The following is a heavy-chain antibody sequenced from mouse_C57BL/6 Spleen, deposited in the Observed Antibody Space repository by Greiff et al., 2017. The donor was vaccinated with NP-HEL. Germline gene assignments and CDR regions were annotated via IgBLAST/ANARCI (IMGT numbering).Heavy chain of an antibody. D-gene: IGHD2-4*01. Sequence: QVHVKQPGAELVRPGSSVKLSCKASGYTFTSYWMDWVKQRPGQGLEWIGNIYPSDSETHYNQKFKDKATLTVDKSSSTAYMQLSSLTSEDSAVYYCARNDYSWYFDVWGTGTTVTVSS. V-gene: IGHV1-61*01. CDR3: ARNDYSWYFDV. CDR2: IYPSDSET. J-gene: IGHJ1*03. CDR1: GYTFTSYW.